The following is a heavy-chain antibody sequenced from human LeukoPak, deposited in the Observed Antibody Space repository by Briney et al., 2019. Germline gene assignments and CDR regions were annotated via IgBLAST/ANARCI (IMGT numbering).Heavy chain of an antibody. V-gene: IGHV3-23*01. CDR2: ISGSGGST. CDR3: AKDLDSSSWYSHDAFDI. J-gene: IGHJ3*02. CDR1: GFTFSSYA. D-gene: IGHD6-13*01. Sequence: GGSLRLSCAASGFTFSSYAMSWVRQAPGKGLEWVSAISGSGGSTYYTDSVKGRFTISRDNSKNTLYLQMNSLRAEDTAVYYCAKDLDSSSWYSHDAFDIWGQGTMVTVSS.